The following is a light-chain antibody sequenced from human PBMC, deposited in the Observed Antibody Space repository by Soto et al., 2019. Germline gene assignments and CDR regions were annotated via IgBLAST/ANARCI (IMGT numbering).Light chain of an antibody. CDR3: QQSYTTASIT. CDR1: QIISRN. V-gene: IGKV1-39*01. CDR2: AVS. J-gene: IGKJ5*01. Sequence: DIQMTQSPSSLSASVGDRVTITCRASQIISRNVNWYQHKPGKAPNLLIYAVSSLQNGVPSRFSGGGSGTQFTLSISSLQPEDFGTYYCQQSYTTASITVGQGTRLEIK.